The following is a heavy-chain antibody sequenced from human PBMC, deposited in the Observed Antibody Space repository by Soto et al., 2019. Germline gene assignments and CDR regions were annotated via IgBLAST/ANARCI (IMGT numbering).Heavy chain of an antibody. Sequence: SVKVPCKASGGTFSSYAISWVRKAPGQGLEWMGGIIPIFGTANYAQKLQGRVTITADEPTRTAYMERSSLRSADPAVYYCACGGSESERGGPYFDYWGQGTLVTVSS. J-gene: IGHJ4*02. CDR1: GGTFSSYA. V-gene: IGHV1-69*13. CDR2: IIPIFGTA. CDR3: ACGGSESERGGPYFDY. D-gene: IGHD2-15*01.